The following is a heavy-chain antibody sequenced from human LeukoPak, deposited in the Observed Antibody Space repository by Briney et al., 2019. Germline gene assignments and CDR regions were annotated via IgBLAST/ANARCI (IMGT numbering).Heavy chain of an antibody. V-gene: IGHV1-8*03. J-gene: IGHJ2*01. CDR1: GYTFTGYY. D-gene: IGHD6-6*01. CDR2: MNPNSGNT. CDR3: AREKQLDWYFDL. Sequence: ASVKVSCKASGYTFTGYYMHWVRQAPGQGLEWMGWMNPNSGNTGYAQKFQGRVTITRNTSISTAYMELSSLRSEDTAVYYCAREKQLDWYFDLWGRGTLVTVSS.